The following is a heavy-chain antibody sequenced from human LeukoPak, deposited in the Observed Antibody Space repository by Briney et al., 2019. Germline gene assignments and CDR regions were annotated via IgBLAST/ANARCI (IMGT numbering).Heavy chain of an antibody. Sequence: PSETLSLTCTVSGGSIGSFYWSWIRQPPGKGLEWIGYIYYTGSTNYNPSLKSRVTISVDTSKNQFSLKLSSVTAADTAVYYCARDRVVGDRTGNVDVWGQGTTVTVSS. CDR1: GGSIGSFY. CDR3: ARDRVVGDRTGNVDV. CDR2: IYYTGST. V-gene: IGHV4-59*01. D-gene: IGHD3-3*01. J-gene: IGHJ6*02.